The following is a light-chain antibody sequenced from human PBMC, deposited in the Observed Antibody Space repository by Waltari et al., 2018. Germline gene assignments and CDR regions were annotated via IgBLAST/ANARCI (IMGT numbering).Light chain of an antibody. CDR3: NSHTTVSSLV. CDR2: DVT. J-gene: IGLJ1*01. CDR1: SSDLGPYNS. Sequence: QSALTQPASVSGSPGQSITISCTGTSSDLGPYNSFSWYQQHPGKAPKLLIYDVTYRPSGVSSRFSGSKSGNTASLTISGLQAEDEADYYCNSHTTVSSLVFGTGTKVTVL. V-gene: IGLV2-14*03.